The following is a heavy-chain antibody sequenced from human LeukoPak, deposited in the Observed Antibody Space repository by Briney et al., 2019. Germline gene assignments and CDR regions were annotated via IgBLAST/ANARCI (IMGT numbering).Heavy chain of an antibody. CDR1: RFTFSSYA. Sequence: SGGSLRLSCAASRFTFSSYAMSWVRQAPGKGLEWVSAISGSGGSTYYADSVKGRFTIPRDNSKNTLYLQMNSLRVEDTAVYYCAKDSRDSSGYLGPGYWGQGTLVTVSS. CDR2: ISGSGGST. D-gene: IGHD3-22*01. J-gene: IGHJ4*02. CDR3: AKDSRDSSGYLGPGY. V-gene: IGHV3-23*01.